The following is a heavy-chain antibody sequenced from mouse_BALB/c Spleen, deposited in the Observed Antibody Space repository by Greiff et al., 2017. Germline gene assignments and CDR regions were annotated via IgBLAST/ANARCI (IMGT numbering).Heavy chain of an antibody. J-gene: IGHJ1*01. V-gene: IGHV1-9*01. CDR3: ARQAYYRYGYWYFDV. CDR1: GYTFSSYW. D-gene: IGHD2-14*01. Sequence: QVQLQQSGAELMKPGASVKISCKATGYTFSSYWIEWVKQRPGHGLEWIGEILPGSGSTNYNEKFKGKATFTADTSSNTAYMQLSSLTSEDSAVYYCARQAYYRYGYWYFDVWGAGTTVTVSS. CDR2: ILPGSGST.